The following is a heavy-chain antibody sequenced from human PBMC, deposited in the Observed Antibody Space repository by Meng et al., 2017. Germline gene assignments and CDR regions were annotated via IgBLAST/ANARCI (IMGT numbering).Heavy chain of an antibody. Sequence: QVQRPQWGAGLLKPSETLSLTCAVYGGSFSGYYWSWIRQPPGKGLEWIGEINHSGSTNYNPSLKSRVTISVDTSKNQFSLKLSSVTAADTAVYYCARGTRGYSYGNDYWGQGTLVTVSS. D-gene: IGHD5-18*01. CDR1: GGSFSGYY. J-gene: IGHJ4*02. CDR3: ARGTRGYSYGNDY. CDR2: INHSGST. V-gene: IGHV4-34*01.